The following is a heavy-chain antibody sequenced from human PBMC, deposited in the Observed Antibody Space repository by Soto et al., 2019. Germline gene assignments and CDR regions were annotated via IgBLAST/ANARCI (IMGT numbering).Heavy chain of an antibody. CDR3: ARERPDGARLDP. J-gene: IGHJ5*02. CDR2: IYYSGST. CDR1: GGSISSGDYY. Sequence: QVQLQESGPGLVKPSQTLSLTCTVSGGSISSGDYYWSWIRQPPGKGLEWIGYIYYSGSTYYNPSLKSRVAISVDTAKNQFSLKLSSVTAADTAVYYCARERPDGARLDPWGQGTLVTVSS. D-gene: IGHD6-6*01. V-gene: IGHV4-30-4*01.